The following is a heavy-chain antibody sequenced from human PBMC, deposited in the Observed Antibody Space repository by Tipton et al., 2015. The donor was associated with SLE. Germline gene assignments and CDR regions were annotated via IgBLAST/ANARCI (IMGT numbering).Heavy chain of an antibody. Sequence: TLSLTCTVSGGSITSSLSYWGWIRLPPGKGLEWIGSMFHSGSAYYNPSLKTRVTISVDTSKNQFSLTMDSVTAADTAVYYCARDRGPHGLDVWGRGTTVTVSS. CDR2: MFHSGSA. CDR1: GGSITSSLSY. D-gene: IGHD3-10*01. V-gene: IGHV4-39*07. J-gene: IGHJ6*02. CDR3: ARDRGPHGLDV.